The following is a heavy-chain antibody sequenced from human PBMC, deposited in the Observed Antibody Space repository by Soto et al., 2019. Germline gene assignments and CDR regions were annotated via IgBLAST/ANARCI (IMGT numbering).Heavy chain of an antibody. CDR2: IIPISETT. J-gene: IGHJ6*02. Sequence: QVQLVQSGAEVKKPGSSVQVYCKASGGTFSSYAISWVRQAPGQGLEWMGGIIPISETTNYAQKFQGRVTITADESKSTAFMELSSLRSEDTAVYYCARSQGSSTSLEIYYYYYYGMDVWGQGTTVTVSS. D-gene: IGHD2-2*01. CDR3: ARSQGSSTSLEIYYYYYYGMDV. CDR1: GGTFSSYA. V-gene: IGHV1-69*01.